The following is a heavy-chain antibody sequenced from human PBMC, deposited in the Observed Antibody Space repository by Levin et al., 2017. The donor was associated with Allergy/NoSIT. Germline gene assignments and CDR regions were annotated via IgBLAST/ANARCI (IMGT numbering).Heavy chain of an antibody. Sequence: PGESLKISCTASGFTFGDYAMSWVRQAPGKGLEWVGFIRSKAYGGTTEYAASVKGRFTISRDDSKSIAYLQMNSLKAEDTAVYYCTRGDGQWRRIDYDYGRDVWGQGTTVTVSS. CDR3: TRGDGQWRRIDYDYGRDV. J-gene: IGHJ6*02. D-gene: IGHD6-19*01. CDR2: IRSKAYGGTT. V-gene: IGHV3-49*04. CDR1: GFTFGDYA.